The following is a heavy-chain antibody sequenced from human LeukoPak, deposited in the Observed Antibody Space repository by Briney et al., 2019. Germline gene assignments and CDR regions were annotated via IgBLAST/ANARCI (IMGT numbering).Heavy chain of an antibody. CDR2: IYYSGST. CDR1: GGSISSYY. Sequence: SEILSLTCTVSGGSISSYYWGSIRQPPGKGLEWIGSIYYSGSTYYNPSLKSRVTISVDTSKNQFSLKLSSVTAADTAVYYCARSNVNWFDPWGQGTLVTVSS. V-gene: IGHV4-39*01. D-gene: IGHD4-11*01. CDR3: ARSNVNWFDP. J-gene: IGHJ5*02.